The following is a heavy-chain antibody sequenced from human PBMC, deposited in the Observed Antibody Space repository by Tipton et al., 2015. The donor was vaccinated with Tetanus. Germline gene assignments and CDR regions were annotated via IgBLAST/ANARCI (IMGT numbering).Heavy chain of an antibody. CDR1: GFTVSSNY. V-gene: IGHV3-53*01. CDR3: ARDAGGPYGYYATFDY. J-gene: IGHJ4*02. CDR2: IYSGGST. Sequence: GSLRLSCAASGFTVSSNYMSWVRQAPGKGLEWVSVIYSGGSTYYADSVKGRFTISRDNSKNTLYLQMNSLRAEDTAVYYCARDAGGPYGYYATFDYWGQGTLVTVSS. D-gene: IGHD4-17*01.